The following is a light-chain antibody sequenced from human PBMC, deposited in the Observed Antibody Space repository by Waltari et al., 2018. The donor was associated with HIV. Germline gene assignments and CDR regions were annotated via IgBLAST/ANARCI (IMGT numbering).Light chain of an antibody. J-gene: IGKJ1*01. CDR1: QSISSY. Sequence: DIQMTQSPSSLSASVGDRVTIPCRASQSISSYLNWYQQKPGKAPKLLIYAASSLQSGVPSRFSGSGSGTDFTLTISSLQPEDFATYYCQQSYSTGTWTFGQGTKVEIK. CDR2: AAS. CDR3: QQSYSTGTWT. V-gene: IGKV1-39*01.